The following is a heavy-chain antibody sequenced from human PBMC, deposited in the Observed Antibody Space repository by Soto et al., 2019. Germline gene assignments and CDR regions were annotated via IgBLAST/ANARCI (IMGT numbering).Heavy chain of an antibody. CDR2: INQDGSDK. J-gene: IGHJ6*02. V-gene: IGHV3-7*01. Sequence: PGGSLRLSCAASGLMFSSYWMSWVRQAPGKGLEWVANINQDGSDKYYVDSVKGRFTISRDNSKNTLYLQMGSLRAEDMAVYYCARDASYYYGSGSYYRQDKYYYYGMDVWGQGTTVTV. CDR1: GLMFSSYW. CDR3: ARDASYYYGSGSYYRQDKYYYYGMDV. D-gene: IGHD3-10*01.